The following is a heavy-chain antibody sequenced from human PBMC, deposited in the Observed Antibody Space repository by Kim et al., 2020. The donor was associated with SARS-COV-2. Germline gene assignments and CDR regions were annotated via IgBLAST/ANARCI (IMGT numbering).Heavy chain of an antibody. V-gene: IGHV4-59*01. D-gene: IGHD1-1*01. CDR3: ALVRNVHRYSYSYIDV. CDR2: IYDRGSST. J-gene: IGHJ6*03. Sequence: SETLSLTCTISGGSISTYLWTWIRQPPGKGLEWIRYIYDRGSSTKYNPSLKSRVTISADTSKSQFSLKLSSVTAADTAMFYCALVRNVHRYSYSYIDVWG. CDR1: GGSISTYL.